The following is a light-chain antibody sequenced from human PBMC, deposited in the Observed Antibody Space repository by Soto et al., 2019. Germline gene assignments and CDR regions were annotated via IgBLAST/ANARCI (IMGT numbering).Light chain of an antibody. CDR3: QQGGNLGGFT. V-gene: IGKV3-11*01. J-gene: IGKJ3*01. CDR2: DAS. CDR1: QSVSSF. Sequence: ELVLTQSPATLSLSPGERATLSCRASQSVSSFLAWYQQKPGQAPRLLIYDASIRATGIPARFSGSGSGTDFTPTTSGLELEVFAVYNCQQGGNLGGFTFGRGTKVDNK.